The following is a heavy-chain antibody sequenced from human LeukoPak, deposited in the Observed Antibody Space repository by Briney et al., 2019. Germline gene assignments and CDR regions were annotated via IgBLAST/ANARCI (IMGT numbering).Heavy chain of an antibody. CDR3: ARGHSEAYYDILTALIFFDY. V-gene: IGHV3-20*04. Sequence: GGSLRLSCAASGFTFDDYGLSWVRQAPGKGLEWVSGINWNGGSTGYADSVKGRFTISRDNAKNSLYLQMNSLRAEDTALYYCARGHSEAYYDILTALIFFDYWGQGTLVTVSS. CDR2: INWNGGST. J-gene: IGHJ4*02. D-gene: IGHD3-9*01. CDR1: GFTFDDYG.